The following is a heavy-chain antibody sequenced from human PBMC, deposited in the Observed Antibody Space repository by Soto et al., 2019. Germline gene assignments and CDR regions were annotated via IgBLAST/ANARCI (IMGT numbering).Heavy chain of an antibody. CDR3: ARRIREMATPGYWFYP. Sequence: PSETLSLTCTVSCGSISSGGYYWSWIRQHPGKGLEWIGYIYYSGSTYYNPSLKSRVTISVDTSKNQFSLKLSSVTAADTAMYYCARRIREMATPGYWFYPWGQGTLVTVSS. J-gene: IGHJ5*02. V-gene: IGHV4-31*03. CDR2: IYYSGST. D-gene: IGHD5-12*01. CDR1: CGSISSGGYY.